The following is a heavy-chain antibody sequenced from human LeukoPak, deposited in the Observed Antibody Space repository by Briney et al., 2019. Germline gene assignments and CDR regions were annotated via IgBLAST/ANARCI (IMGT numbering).Heavy chain of an antibody. D-gene: IGHD5-18*01. Sequence: GGSLRLSCAASGFTFSSYEMNWVRQAPDKGLEWVAVIWYDGNNKYYADSVKGRFTISRDNSKNTLYLQMNSLRAEDTAAYYCAKDWGYTTMVSYYFDYWGQGALVTVSS. J-gene: IGHJ4*02. CDR2: IWYDGNNK. CDR1: GFTFSSYE. V-gene: IGHV3-33*06. CDR3: AKDWGYTTMVSYYFDY.